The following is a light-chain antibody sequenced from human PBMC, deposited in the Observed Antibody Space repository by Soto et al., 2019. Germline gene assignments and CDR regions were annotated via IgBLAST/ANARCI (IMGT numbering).Light chain of an antibody. CDR3: QRSHSTPPT. CDR2: AAS. V-gene: IGKV1-39*01. CDR1: QSISNF. Sequence: DIQMTQSPSSLSASVGDRVTITCRARQSISNFLNWYQQRQGQVATLLVYAASTLHTGVPSRFSGSGSGTDFTLTITSLQPEDFTTYFCQRSHSTPPTFGQGTKGDIK. J-gene: IGKJ1*01.